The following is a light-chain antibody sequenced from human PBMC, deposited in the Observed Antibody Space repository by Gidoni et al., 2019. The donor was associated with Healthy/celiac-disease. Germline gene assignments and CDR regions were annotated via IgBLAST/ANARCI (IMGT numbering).Light chain of an antibody. V-gene: IGKV1-33*01. CDR2: DAS. CDR1: QDISNY. CDR3: QQYDNLPPLT. Sequence: IQMTRSPSSLSASVGGRVTITCQASQDISNYLNWYQQTPGKAPKILIYDASNLETGVPSRLSGSGSGTDFNVTISSLQPEDIATDYCQQYDNLPPLTLGGGTKVEIK. J-gene: IGKJ4*01.